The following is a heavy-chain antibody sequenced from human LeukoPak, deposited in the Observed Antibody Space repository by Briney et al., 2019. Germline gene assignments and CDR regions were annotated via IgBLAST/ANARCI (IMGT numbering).Heavy chain of an antibody. CDR1: GFTFSSYE. V-gene: IGHV3-23*01. CDR3: AKGVRKWELLSAFDI. J-gene: IGHJ3*02. CDR2: ISGSGGST. D-gene: IGHD1-26*01. Sequence: GGSLRLSCAASGFTFSSYEMNWVRQAPGKGLEWVSAISGSGGSTYYADSVKGRFTISRDNSKHTLYLQMNSLRAEDTAVYYCAKGVRKWELLSAFDIWGQGTMVTVSS.